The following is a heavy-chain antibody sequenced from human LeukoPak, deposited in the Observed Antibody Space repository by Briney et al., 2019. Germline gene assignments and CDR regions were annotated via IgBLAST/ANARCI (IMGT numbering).Heavy chain of an antibody. Sequence: GESLKISCKGSGYSFTSYWIGWVRQMPGEGLEWMGIIYPGDSDTRYSPSFQGQVTISADKSISTAYLQWSSLKASDTAMYYCATLTTVTTGGYYYMDVWGKGTTVTVSS. CDR3: ATLTTVTTGGYYYMDV. D-gene: IGHD4-11*01. CDR1: GYSFTSYW. J-gene: IGHJ6*03. CDR2: IYPGDSDT. V-gene: IGHV5-51*01.